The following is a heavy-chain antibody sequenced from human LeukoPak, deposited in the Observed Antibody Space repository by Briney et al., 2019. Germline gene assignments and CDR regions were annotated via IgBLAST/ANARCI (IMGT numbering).Heavy chain of an antibody. Sequence: SETLSLTCIVSGGSISSTNYYWGWIRQPPGKGLEWIGSIFYSGSTYYNPSLKSRVTISVDTSKNQFSLKLSSVTAADTAVYYCARHFDWLLHFDYWGQGTLVTVSS. CDR3: ARHFDWLLHFDY. J-gene: IGHJ4*02. CDR1: GGSISSTNYY. CDR2: IFYSGST. V-gene: IGHV4-39*07. D-gene: IGHD3-9*01.